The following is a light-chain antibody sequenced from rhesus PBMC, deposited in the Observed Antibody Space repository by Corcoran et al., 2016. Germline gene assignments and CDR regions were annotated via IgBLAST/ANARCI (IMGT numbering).Light chain of an antibody. CDR3: QQHNSYPLT. J-gene: IGKJ4*01. V-gene: IGKV1-25*01. Sequence: DIQMTQSPSSLSASVGDRVTITCRASQGISSYLAWYQQKPGKAPKLLIYAASTLQSGVPSRFSGSGSGTEFTLPISSLQPEDFATYYGQQHNSYPLTFGGGTKVELK. CDR1: QGISSY. CDR2: AAS.